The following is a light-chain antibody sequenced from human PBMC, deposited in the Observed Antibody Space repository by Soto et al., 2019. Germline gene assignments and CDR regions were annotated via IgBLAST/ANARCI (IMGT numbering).Light chain of an antibody. J-gene: IGKJ1*01. Sequence: DIQMYQSPSTLSASVGDRVTITCRASQSISTWLAWYQQKPGKAPKLLIYDASSLESGVPSRFSGSGSGTEFTLTISSLQPEDFASYYCQQYNSYSTFGQGTKVDIK. V-gene: IGKV1-5*01. CDR1: QSISTW. CDR3: QQYNSYST. CDR2: DAS.